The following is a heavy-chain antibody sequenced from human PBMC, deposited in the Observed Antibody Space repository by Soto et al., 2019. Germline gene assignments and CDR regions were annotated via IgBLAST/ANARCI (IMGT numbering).Heavy chain of an antibody. V-gene: IGHV3-48*02. CDR2: ISSSSSTI. CDR1: GFTFSSYS. Sequence: GGSLRLSCAASGFTFSSYSMNWVRQAPGKGLEWVSYISSSSSTIYYADSVKGRFTISRDNAKNSLYLQMNSLRDEDTAVYYCARDLFQKIVVLITTPRYGMDVWGQGTTVTVSS. J-gene: IGHJ6*02. D-gene: IGHD3-22*01. CDR3: ARDLFQKIVVLITTPRYGMDV.